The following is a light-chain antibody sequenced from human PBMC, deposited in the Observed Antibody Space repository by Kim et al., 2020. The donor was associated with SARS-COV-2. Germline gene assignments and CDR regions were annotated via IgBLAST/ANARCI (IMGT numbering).Light chain of an antibody. CDR2: AAS. CDR3: QQINSFPVA. V-gene: IGKV1-12*01. CDR1: QGIANW. J-gene: IGKJ1*01. Sequence: ASVGDRVTIACRASQGIANWVAWYQQKPGRAPKLLSYAASKLQSDVPSRFSGSGSGTDFTLTISSLQPEDCATYYCQQINSFPVAFGQGTKVDIK.